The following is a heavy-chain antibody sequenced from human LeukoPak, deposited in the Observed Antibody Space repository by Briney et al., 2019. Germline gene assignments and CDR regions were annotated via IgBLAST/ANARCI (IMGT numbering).Heavy chain of an antibody. D-gene: IGHD7-27*01. CDR3: AVNWGSGYYYGMDV. V-gene: IGHV4-39*01. CDR2: IYDSGST. J-gene: IGHJ6*02. CDR1: GGSIRSSYYY. Sequence: PSETLSLTCTVSGGSIRSSYYYWGWIRQPPGKGLEWIGSIYDSGSTYYNPSLKSRVTISVDTSKNQFSLKLSSVTAADTAVYYCAVNWGSGYYYGMDVWGQGTTVTVSS.